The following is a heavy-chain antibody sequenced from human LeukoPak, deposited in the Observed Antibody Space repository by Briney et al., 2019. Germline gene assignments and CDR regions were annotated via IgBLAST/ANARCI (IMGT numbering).Heavy chain of an antibody. Sequence: GGSLRLSCAASGFTVSSNYMSWVRQAPGEGLEWVSVIYSGDNTYYADSVKGRFTISRDNSKNTVYLQMNSLRGEDTAVYYCVREIGNSGSYDWGQGTLVTVSS. V-gene: IGHV3-53*01. CDR2: IYSGDNT. J-gene: IGHJ4*02. CDR3: VREIGNSGSYD. D-gene: IGHD1-26*01. CDR1: GFTVSSNY.